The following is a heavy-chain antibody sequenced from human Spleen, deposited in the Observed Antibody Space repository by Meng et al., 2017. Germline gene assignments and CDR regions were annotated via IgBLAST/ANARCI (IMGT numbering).Heavy chain of an antibody. CDR1: GGTFSSYT. J-gene: IGHJ1*01. CDR2: IIPILGIA. V-gene: IGHV1-69*02. D-gene: IGHD6-13*01. Sequence: QVQLVQSGAEVKKPGSSVKVSCKASGGTFSSYTISWVRQAPGQGLEWMGRIIPILGIANYAQKFQGRVTITADKSTSTAYMELSSLRSEDTAVYYCASPRIAAAGGYFQHWGQGTLVTVSS. CDR3: ASPRIAAAGGYFQH.